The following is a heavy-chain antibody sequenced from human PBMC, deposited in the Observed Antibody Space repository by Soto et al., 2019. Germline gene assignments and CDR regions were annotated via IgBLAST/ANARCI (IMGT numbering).Heavy chain of an antibody. Sequence: EVHLVESGGGLVQPGGSLRLSCAVSGFTVRDYYMSWVRQAPGKGLEWVSIIYSGGTTYYADSVKRRFTISRDTSKNTVFLQMNSLRDEDTAVYYCARGLVRAFFDYWGQGTLVTVSS. CDR2: IYSGGTT. CDR1: GFTVRDYY. D-gene: IGHD3-10*01. CDR3: ARGLVRAFFDY. V-gene: IGHV3-66*01. J-gene: IGHJ4*02.